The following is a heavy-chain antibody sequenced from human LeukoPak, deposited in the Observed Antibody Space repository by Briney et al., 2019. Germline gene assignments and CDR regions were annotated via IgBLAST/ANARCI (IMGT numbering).Heavy chain of an antibody. CDR2: ISAYNGNT. J-gene: IGHJ4*02. CDR1: GYTFTSYG. D-gene: IGHD3-22*01. CDR3: ARDSDDNYYDSSGYYGY. Sequence: ASVKVSCKASGYTFTSYGISWVRQAPGQGLEWMGWISAYNGNTNYAQKLQGRVTMTTDTSTSTAYMELRSLRSDDTAVYYCARDSDDNYYDSSGYYGYWGQGTLVTVSS. V-gene: IGHV1-18*01.